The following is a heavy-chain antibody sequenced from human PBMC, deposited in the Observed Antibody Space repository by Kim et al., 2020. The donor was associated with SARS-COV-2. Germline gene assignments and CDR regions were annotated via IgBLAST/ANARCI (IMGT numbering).Heavy chain of an antibody. V-gene: IGHV3-48*02. Sequence: GGSLRLSCVGFGFNFNDYGINWVRQAPGKGLEWISYISRTSGSIYYADSVKGRFTIARDKAEKSVFLQMNSLRDDDTAVYYCARELEIWTKAVLIGVPTYYNGLDVWGQGATVTVSS. J-gene: IGHJ6*02. CDR2: ISRTSGSI. D-gene: IGHD2-8*01. CDR1: GFNFNDYG. CDR3: ARELEIWTKAVLIGVPTYYNGLDV.